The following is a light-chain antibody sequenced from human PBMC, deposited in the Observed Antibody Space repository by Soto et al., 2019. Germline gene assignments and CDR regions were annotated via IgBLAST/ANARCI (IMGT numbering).Light chain of an antibody. V-gene: IGKV3-20*01. CDR3: QQYGSSPYT. J-gene: IGKJ2*01. CDR1: QSVTSTY. CDR2: DAS. Sequence: EIVLTQSPGTLSLSPGERATLSCRASQSVTSTYLAWYQQKPGQAPRLLIYDASTRAPGVPDRFSGSGSGTDFTLSISRLEPEDFAVYYCQQYGSSPYTFGLGTKLEIK.